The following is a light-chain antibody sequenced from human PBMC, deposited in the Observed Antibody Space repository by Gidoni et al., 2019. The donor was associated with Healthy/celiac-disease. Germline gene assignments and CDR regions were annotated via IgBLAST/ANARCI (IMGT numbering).Light chain of an antibody. CDR1: QSVSSY. CDR2: DAS. Sequence: EIVLRQSPATLSVSPGERATLSCRASQSVSSYLAWYQQKPGQAPRLLIYDASNRAPGIPARFSGSGSGTDFTLTISRLEPEDFAVYYCQQRRNWLTFGGGTKVEIK. J-gene: IGKJ4*01. CDR3: QQRRNWLT. V-gene: IGKV3-11*01.